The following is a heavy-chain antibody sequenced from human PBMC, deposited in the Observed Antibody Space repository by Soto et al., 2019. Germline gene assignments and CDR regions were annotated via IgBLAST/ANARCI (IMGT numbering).Heavy chain of an antibody. V-gene: IGHV4-59*01. D-gene: IGHD3-22*01. CDR2: IYYLGST. CDR1: GGSISSYY. J-gene: IGHJ4*02. CDR3: ARVGYYYDSGGYYFPDS. Sequence: QVQLQESGPGLVEPSETLSLTCTVSGGSISSYYWSWIRQPPGRGLEWIGNIYYLGSTNYNPSLDDLVTISVDTPNNQFSPKLRSATAADTAVYYCARVGYYYDSGGYYFPDSWGRGTLITVSS.